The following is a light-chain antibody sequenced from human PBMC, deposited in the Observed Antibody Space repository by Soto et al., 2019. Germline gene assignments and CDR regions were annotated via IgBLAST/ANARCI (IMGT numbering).Light chain of an antibody. CDR1: QSISTW. Sequence: DIQMTQSPSTLSASVGDRVTITCRASQSISTWLAWYQQKPGKAPKVLIYKASSLESGVPSRSTGSGSGTEFTLTISSLQPDDFATYYCQQYNSYSRMYTFGQGTKLEIK. CDR2: KAS. J-gene: IGKJ2*01. CDR3: QQYNSYSRMYT. V-gene: IGKV1-5*03.